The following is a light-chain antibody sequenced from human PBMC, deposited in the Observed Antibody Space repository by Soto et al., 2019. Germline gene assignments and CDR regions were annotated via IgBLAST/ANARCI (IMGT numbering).Light chain of an antibody. CDR1: QGIGDT. CDR3: QQYNNWPGT. V-gene: IGKV3-15*01. Sequence: EVFMTQAPSTLSVFPGGLATLSCRASQGIGDTLAWYQHKPGQTPRLLIYDTSTRATGVPARFSGSGSGTEFTLTISSLQSEDFAVYYCQQYNNWPGTFGQGTKVDIK. CDR2: DTS. J-gene: IGKJ1*01.